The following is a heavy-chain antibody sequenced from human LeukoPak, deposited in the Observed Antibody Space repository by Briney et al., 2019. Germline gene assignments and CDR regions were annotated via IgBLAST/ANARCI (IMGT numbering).Heavy chain of an antibody. Sequence: ASVKASCKASGYTFTGYYMHWVRQAPGQGLEWMGWINPNSGGTNYAQKFQGRVTMTRDTSISTAYMELSRLRSDDTAVYYCARMRGRITMIVVVPQSLVFGAGWFDPWGQGTLVTVSS. D-gene: IGHD3-22*01. J-gene: IGHJ5*02. V-gene: IGHV1-2*02. CDR3: ARMRGRITMIVVVPQSLVFGAGWFDP. CDR1: GYTFTGYY. CDR2: INPNSGGT.